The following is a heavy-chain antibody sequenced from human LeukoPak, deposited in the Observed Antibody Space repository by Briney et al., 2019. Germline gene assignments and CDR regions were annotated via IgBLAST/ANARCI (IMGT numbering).Heavy chain of an antibody. CDR1: GGSISSSSYY. CDR3: ARYTYYYDSSGYYRYFDY. J-gene: IGHJ4*02. CDR2: IYYSGST. D-gene: IGHD3-22*01. V-gene: IGHV4-39*07. Sequence: SETLSLTCTVSGGSISSSSYYWGWIRQPPGKGLEWIGSIYYSGSTYYNPSLKSRVTISVDASKNQFSLKLSSVTAADTAVYYCARYTYYYDSSGYYRYFDYWGQGTLVTVSS.